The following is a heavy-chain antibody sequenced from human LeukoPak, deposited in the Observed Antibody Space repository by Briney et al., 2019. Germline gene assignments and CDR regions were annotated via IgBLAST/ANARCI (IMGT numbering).Heavy chain of an antibody. Sequence: GRSLRLSCAASGFTFSSYAMHWVRQAPGKGLEWVAVISYDGSNKYYADSVKGRFTISRDNSKNTLYLQMNSLRAEDTAVYYCARANEVGATTLFYFDYWGQGTLVTVSS. CDR3: ARANEVGATTLFYFDY. V-gene: IGHV3-30*04. CDR1: GFTFSSYA. D-gene: IGHD1-26*01. CDR2: ISYDGSNK. J-gene: IGHJ4*02.